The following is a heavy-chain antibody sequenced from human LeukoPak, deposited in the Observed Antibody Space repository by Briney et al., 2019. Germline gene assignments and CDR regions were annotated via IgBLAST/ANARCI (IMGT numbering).Heavy chain of an antibody. CDR2: INTNTGNP. CDR1: GYTFTSYA. CDR3: AILYFDWLLGYFDY. J-gene: IGHJ4*02. D-gene: IGHD3-9*01. Sequence: ASVKVSCKASGYTFTSYAMNWVRQAPGQGLEWMGWINTNTGNPTYAQGFTGRFVFSLDTSVSTAYLRISSLKAEDTAVYYCAILYFDWLLGYFDYWGQGTLVTVSS. V-gene: IGHV7-4-1*02.